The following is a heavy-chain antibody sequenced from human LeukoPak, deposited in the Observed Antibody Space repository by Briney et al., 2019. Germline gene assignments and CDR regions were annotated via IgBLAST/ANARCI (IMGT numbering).Heavy chain of an antibody. V-gene: IGHV4-4*07. J-gene: IGHJ4*02. CDR1: GGSISCYY. CDR2: LYATGDT. Sequence: SETLSLTCTVSGGSISCYYWSWIRQPPGKGLEWIGRLYATGDTNYSPSLARRVTISVDTSKNQFSLKLYSVTAADTAVYHCATDRSYFSDTGTDYWGQGILVTVSS. D-gene: IGHD2-8*02. CDR3: ATDRSYFSDTGTDY.